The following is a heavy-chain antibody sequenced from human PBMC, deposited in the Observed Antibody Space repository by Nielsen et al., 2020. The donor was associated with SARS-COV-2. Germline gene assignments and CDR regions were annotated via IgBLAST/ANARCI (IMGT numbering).Heavy chain of an antibody. D-gene: IGHD3-3*01. CDR2: MGGNGGST. CDR1: GIMLSNYA. CDR3: AKNSNYDYWSGYPHGIDY. J-gene: IGHJ4*02. V-gene: IGHV3-23*01. Sequence: GGSLRLSCAASGIMLSNYAMSWVRQAPGRGLEWVAHMGGNGGSTFYADSVKGRFTISRDNSRHTLYLEMNSLRDEDTAIYYCAKNSNYDYWSGYPHGIDYWGRGTRVTVSS.